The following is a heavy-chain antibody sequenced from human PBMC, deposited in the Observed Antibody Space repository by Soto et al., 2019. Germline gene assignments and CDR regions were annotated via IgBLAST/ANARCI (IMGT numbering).Heavy chain of an antibody. CDR1: GGSITSFY. Sequence: PSETLSLTCTVFGGSITSFYWSWIRQPPGKGLEWIGYIYYSGSTNYNPSLKSRVTISVDTSKNQFSLNLSSVTAADTAVYFCARGLRYFDWWGQGTLVTVSS. CDR2: IYYSGST. CDR3: ARGLRYFDW. J-gene: IGHJ4*02. D-gene: IGHD3-9*01. V-gene: IGHV4-59*01.